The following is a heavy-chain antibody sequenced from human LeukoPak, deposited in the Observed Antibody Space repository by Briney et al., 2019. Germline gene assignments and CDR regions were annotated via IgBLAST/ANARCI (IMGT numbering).Heavy chain of an antibody. J-gene: IGHJ4*02. V-gene: IGHV4-34*01. CDR3: ARGDIAVAGKAFDY. CDR1: GGSFSGYY. D-gene: IGHD6-19*01. CDR2: INHSGST. Sequence: SETLSLTCAVCGGSFSGYYWSWIRQPPGKGLEWIGEINHSGSTNYNPSLKSRVTISVDTSKNQFSLKLSSVTAADTAVYYCARGDIAVAGKAFDYWGQGTLVTVSS.